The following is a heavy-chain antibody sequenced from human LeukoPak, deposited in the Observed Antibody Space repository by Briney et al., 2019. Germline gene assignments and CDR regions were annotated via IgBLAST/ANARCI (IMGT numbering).Heavy chain of an antibody. D-gene: IGHD1-26*01. J-gene: IGHJ4*02. CDR1: GFTFSSSA. Sequence: GGSLRLSCAASGFTFSSSAMSWVRQVPGKGLEWVSGISASGGSTSYADSVRGRFTISRDNSKNTLYVQMNSLRDEDTAVCYCAKDQRWESPHYLDSWGQGTLVTVSS. V-gene: IGHV3-23*01. CDR2: ISASGGST. CDR3: AKDQRWESPHYLDS.